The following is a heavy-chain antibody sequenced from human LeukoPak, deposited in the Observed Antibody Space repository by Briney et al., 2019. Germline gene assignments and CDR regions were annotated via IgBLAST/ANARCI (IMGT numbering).Heavy chain of an antibody. J-gene: IGHJ6*02. Sequence: GGSLRLSCAASGFTFSSYGMHWVRQAPGKGLEWVAVISYDGSNKYYADSVKGRFTISRDNSKNTLYLQMNSLRAEDTAVYYCARVPIAARRSYYYYYGMDVWGQGTTVTVSS. CDR2: ISYDGSNK. CDR3: ARVPIAARRSYYYYYGMDV. D-gene: IGHD6-13*01. CDR1: GFTFSSYG. V-gene: IGHV3-30*03.